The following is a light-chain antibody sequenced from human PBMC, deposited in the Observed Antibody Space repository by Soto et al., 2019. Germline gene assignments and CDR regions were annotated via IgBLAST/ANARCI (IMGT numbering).Light chain of an antibody. CDR3: PKCNNPPIT. V-gene: IGKV1-33*01. J-gene: IGKJ5*01. CDR1: QDISKY. Sequence: DIQITHSPSSASASVGAXVTITCQANQDISKYLNWYQQKPGKAPKLMIYGESSLETGVPSRFSGSGSGTVCTFSISRMPADDIAPYYCPKCNNPPITFRQGTRLEIK. CDR2: GES.